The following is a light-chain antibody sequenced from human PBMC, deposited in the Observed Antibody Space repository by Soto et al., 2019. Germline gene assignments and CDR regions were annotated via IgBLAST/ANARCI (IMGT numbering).Light chain of an antibody. CDR3: QTDKSLPPIT. V-gene: IGKV3D-15*01. J-gene: IGKJ5*01. CDR2: EAS. CDR1: QSVGNN. Sequence: VAVSLTQGERATLSCRASQSVGNNLAWYQQKRGQAPGLLIYEASTRATGIPARFSGGGSGTEFTLTISSLQSEDFVVYYCQTDKSLPPITFGQVSRLANK.